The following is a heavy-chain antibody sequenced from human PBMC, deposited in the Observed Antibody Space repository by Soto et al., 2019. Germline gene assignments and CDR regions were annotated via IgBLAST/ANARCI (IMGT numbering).Heavy chain of an antibody. D-gene: IGHD6-13*01. J-gene: IGHJ6*02. V-gene: IGHV3-33*01. Sequence: QVQLVESGGGVVQPGRSLRLSCAASGFTFSSYGMHWVRQAPGKGLEWVAVIWYDGTNKYYADSVKGRFTISRDNSKNTLDLEMNSLRAEDTGVYYCARDRGGAGGTRFQQGKDVWGQGTTVTVSS. CDR2: IWYDGTNK. CDR3: ARDRGGAGGTRFQQGKDV. CDR1: GFTFSSYG.